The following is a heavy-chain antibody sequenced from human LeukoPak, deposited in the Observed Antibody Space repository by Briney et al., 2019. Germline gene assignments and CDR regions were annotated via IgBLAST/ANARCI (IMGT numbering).Heavy chain of an antibody. Sequence: SETLSLTCAVYGGSFSGYYWSWIRRPPGKGLEWIGEINHSGSTNYNPSLKSRVTISVDTSKNQFSLKLSSVTAADTAVYYCARGPRRYYDILTGYGGEYYFDYWGQGTLVTVSS. CDR1: GGSFSGYY. D-gene: IGHD3-9*01. V-gene: IGHV4-34*01. CDR2: INHSGST. J-gene: IGHJ4*02. CDR3: ARGPRRYYDILTGYGGEYYFDY.